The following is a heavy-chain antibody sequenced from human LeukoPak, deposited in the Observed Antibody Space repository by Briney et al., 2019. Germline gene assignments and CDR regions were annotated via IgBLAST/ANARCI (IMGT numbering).Heavy chain of an antibody. V-gene: IGHV4-34*01. CDR1: GGSFSGYY. J-gene: IGHJ4*02. CDR3: ARLRDYYDSSGYYGY. CDR2: INHSGST. D-gene: IGHD3-22*01. Sequence: SSETLSLTCAVYGGSFSGYYWSWIRQPPGQGLEWIGEINHSGSTNYNPSLKSRVTISVDTSKNQFSLKLSSVTAADTAVYYCARLRDYYDSSGYYGYWGQGTLVTVSS.